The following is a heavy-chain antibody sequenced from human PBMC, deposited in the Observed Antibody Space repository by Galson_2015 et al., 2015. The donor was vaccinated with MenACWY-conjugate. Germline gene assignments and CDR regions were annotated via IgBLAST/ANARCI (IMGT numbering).Heavy chain of an antibody. D-gene: IGHD3-10*01. CDR1: GFTFSSYA. CDR3: ARGSAVYYGMDV. V-gene: IGHV3-23*01. Sequence: SLRLSCAASGFTFSSYAMSWVRQAPGKGLEWVSAISGSGGNTYYADSVKGRFTISRDNSKNTLYLQMNSLRAEDTAVYYCARGSAVYYGMDVWGQGTTVTVSS. CDR2: ISGSGGNT. J-gene: IGHJ6*02.